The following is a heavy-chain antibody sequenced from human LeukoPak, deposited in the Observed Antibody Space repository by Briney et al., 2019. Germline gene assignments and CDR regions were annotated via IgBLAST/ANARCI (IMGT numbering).Heavy chain of an antibody. J-gene: IGHJ4*02. D-gene: IGHD1-26*01. CDR2: INPSGGGT. CDR3: AREFSGYIDF. CDR1: GYTFINYY. V-gene: IGHV1-46*01. Sequence: GASVKVSCKASGYTFINYYMHWVRQAPGQGLEWMGIINPSGGGTSYAQKFQGRATMTRDTSTSTVYMEVSSLRSEDTAVYYCAREFSGYIDFWGQGTLVTVSS.